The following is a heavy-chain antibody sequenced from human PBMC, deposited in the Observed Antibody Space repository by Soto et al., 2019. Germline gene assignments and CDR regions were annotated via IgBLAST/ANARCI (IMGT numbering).Heavy chain of an antibody. V-gene: IGHV3-11*06. D-gene: IGHD3-10*01. Sequence: QVQLVESGGGLVKPGGSLRLSCAASGFTFSDYYMSWIRQAPGKGLEWVSYISSSSSYTNYADSVKGRFTISRDNAKNSLYLQMNSLRAEDTAVYYCARDSFAARSRGFDPWGQGTLVTVSS. J-gene: IGHJ5*02. CDR2: ISSSSSYT. CDR3: ARDSFAARSRGFDP. CDR1: GFTFSDYY.